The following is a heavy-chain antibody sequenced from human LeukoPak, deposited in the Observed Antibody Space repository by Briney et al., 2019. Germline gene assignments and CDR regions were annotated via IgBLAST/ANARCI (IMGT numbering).Heavy chain of an antibody. CDR2: LDPEDGET. D-gene: IGHD6-19*01. CDR1: GYTLTELS. V-gene: IGHV1-24*01. CDR3: ARVAVAGRNPGFDY. J-gene: IGHJ4*02. Sequence: ASVKVSCKVSGYTLTELSMHWVRQAPGKGLEWMGGLDPEDGETIYAQKFQGRVTITEDTSTDTAYMELSSLRSEDTAVYYCARVAVAGRNPGFDYWGQGTLVTVSS.